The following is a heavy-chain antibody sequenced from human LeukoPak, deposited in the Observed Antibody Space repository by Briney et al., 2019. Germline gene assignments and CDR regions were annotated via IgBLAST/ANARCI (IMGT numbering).Heavy chain of an antibody. CDR3: ARDRRDWSDHYYYYYGMDV. V-gene: IGHV3-53*01. CDR1: GFIVSSNY. Sequence: GGSLRLSCAASGFIVSSNYMSWVRQAPGKGLEWVSVIYSGGSTYYADSVKGRFTISRDNSKNTLYLQMNSLRAEDTAVYYCARDRRDWSDHYYYYYGMDVWGQGTTVTVSS. J-gene: IGHJ6*02. D-gene: IGHD3/OR15-3a*01. CDR2: IYSGGST.